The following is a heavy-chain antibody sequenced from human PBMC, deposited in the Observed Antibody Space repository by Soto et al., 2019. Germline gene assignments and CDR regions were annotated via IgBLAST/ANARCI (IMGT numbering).Heavy chain of an antibody. Sequence: QVQLQESGPGLVKPSQTLSLTCSVSGGSISSGDYYWNWIRQSPGKGLEWIRCIYSSGSAYYNLSLKGRFTISIDTSKNQFSLKLNSVTAADTAVFYCARGGEGNSGYFDYWGQGTLVTVSS. CDR1: GGSISSGDYY. CDR3: ARGGEGNSGYFDY. V-gene: IGHV4-30-4*01. CDR2: IYSSGSA. J-gene: IGHJ4*02. D-gene: IGHD1-26*01.